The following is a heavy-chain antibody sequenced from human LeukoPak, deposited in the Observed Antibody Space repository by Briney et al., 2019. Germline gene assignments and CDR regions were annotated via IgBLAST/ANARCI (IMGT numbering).Heavy chain of an antibody. D-gene: IGHD4-23*01. Sequence: ASVKVSCKASGHTFTSYGISWVRQAPGQGLEWMGWISPYNGNTNYAQKLQGRVTMTTDTSTSTAYMGLRSLRSDDTAVYYCARAGTTVALLYYWGQGTLVTVSS. CDR3: ARAGTTVALLYY. CDR2: ISPYNGNT. J-gene: IGHJ4*02. V-gene: IGHV1-18*01. CDR1: GHTFTSYG.